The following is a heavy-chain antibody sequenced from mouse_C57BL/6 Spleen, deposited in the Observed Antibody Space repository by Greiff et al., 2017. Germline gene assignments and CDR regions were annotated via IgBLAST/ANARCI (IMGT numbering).Heavy chain of an antibody. V-gene: IGHV1-7*01. D-gene: IGHD2-4*01. Sequence: VQRVESGAELAKPGASVKLSCKASGYTFTSYWMHWVKQRPGQGLEWIGYINPSSGYTKYNQKFKDKATLTADKSSSTAYMQLSSLTYEDSAVYYCAPYDYDEAAMDYWGQGTSVTVSS. J-gene: IGHJ4*01. CDR3: APYDYDEAAMDY. CDR2: INPSSGYT. CDR1: GYTFTSYW.